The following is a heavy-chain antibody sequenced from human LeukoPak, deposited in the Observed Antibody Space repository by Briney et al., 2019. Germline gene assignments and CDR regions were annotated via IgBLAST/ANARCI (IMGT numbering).Heavy chain of an antibody. CDR1: GFTFSTYW. V-gene: IGHV3-74*01. J-gene: IGHJ6*03. CDR3: AKDVAAAGTEYYYYYMDV. CDR2: INTDGSDT. Sequence: PGGSLRLSCAASGFTFSTYWMYWVRQAPGKGLVWVSRINTDGSDTSYADSVKGRFTISRDNAKNTLYLQMNSLRAEDTAVYYCAKDVAAAGTEYYYYYMDVWGKGTTVTVSS. D-gene: IGHD6-13*01.